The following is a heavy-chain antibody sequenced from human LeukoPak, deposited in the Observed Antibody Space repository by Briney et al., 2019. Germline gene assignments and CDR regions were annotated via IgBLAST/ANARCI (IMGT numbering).Heavy chain of an antibody. CDR2: INHSGST. Sequence: SETLSLTCAVYGGSFSGYYWSWIRQPPGKGLEWIGEINHSGSTNYNPSLKSRVTISVDTSKNQLSLKLSSVTAADTAVYYCVKGGYYFDYWGQGTLVTVSS. J-gene: IGHJ4*02. D-gene: IGHD2-2*01. V-gene: IGHV4-34*01. CDR1: GGSFSGYY. CDR3: VKGGYYFDY.